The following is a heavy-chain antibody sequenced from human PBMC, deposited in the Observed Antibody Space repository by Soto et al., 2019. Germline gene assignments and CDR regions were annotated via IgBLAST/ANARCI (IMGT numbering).Heavy chain of an antibody. D-gene: IGHD6-19*01. CDR1: GYSFTSYY. V-gene: IGHV5-10-1*01. CDR3: ATMSSGWSY. J-gene: IGHJ4*02. Sequence: PGESLKISCTTSGYSFTSYYITWVRQMPGKGLECMGTIAPGDSYSNYNPSFQGHVTISADNSISTAYLQWSSLKASDTGIYYCATMSSGWSYWGQGTQVTV. CDR2: IAPGDSYS.